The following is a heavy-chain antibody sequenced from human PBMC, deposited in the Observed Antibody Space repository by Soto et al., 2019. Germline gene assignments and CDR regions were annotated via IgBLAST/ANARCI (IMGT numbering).Heavy chain of an antibody. J-gene: IGHJ6*02. V-gene: IGHV1-69*13. CDR2: IIPIFGTA. Sequence: GASVKVSCKASGGTFSSYAISWVRQAPGQGLEWMGGIIPIFGTANYAQKFQGRVTITADESTSTAYMELSSLRSEDTAVYYYARGRITMVRGGGYYYYYGMDVWGQGTTVTVSS. CDR3: ARGRITMVRGGGYYYYYGMDV. CDR1: GGTFSSYA. D-gene: IGHD3-10*01.